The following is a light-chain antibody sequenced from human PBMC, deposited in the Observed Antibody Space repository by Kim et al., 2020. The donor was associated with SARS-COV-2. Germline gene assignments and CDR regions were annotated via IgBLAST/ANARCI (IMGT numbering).Light chain of an antibody. Sequence: SWSQEQTARITCSGDILAKRYIRWFQQKPGQAPLLVIYKDSERPSGIPERFSGSSSGTTVTLTISGAQVEDEADYYCYSAADDNWVFGGGTQLTVL. CDR1: ILAKRY. J-gene: IGLJ3*02. CDR2: KDS. CDR3: YSAADDNWV. V-gene: IGLV3-27*01.